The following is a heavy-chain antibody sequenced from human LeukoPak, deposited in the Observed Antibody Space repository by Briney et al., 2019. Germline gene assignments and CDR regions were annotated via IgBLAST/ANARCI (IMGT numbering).Heavy chain of an antibody. V-gene: IGHV3-9*01. Sequence: HPGRSLRLSCAASGFTFDDYAMHWVRQAPGKGLEWVSGISWNSGSIGYADSVKGRFTISRDNAKNSLYLQMNSLRAEDTAVYYCARDKRFLEWLSPYDYWGQGTLVTVSS. CDR1: GFTFDDYA. CDR3: ARDKRFLEWLSPYDY. CDR2: ISWNSGSI. J-gene: IGHJ4*02. D-gene: IGHD3-3*01.